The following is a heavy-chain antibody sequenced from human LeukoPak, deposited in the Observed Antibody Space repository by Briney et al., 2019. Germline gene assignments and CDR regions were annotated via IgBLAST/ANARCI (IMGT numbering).Heavy chain of an antibody. CDR1: GYTFTSYD. CDR3: ARGPSGHYYYYGMDV. Sequence: ASVKVSCKASGYTFTSYDINWVRQATGQGLEWMGWMNPNSGNTGYAQKFQGRVTMTRNTSISTAYMELSSLRSEDTAVYYCARGPSGHYYYYGMDVWGQGTTVTVSS. CDR2: MNPNSGNT. V-gene: IGHV1-8*01. J-gene: IGHJ6*02.